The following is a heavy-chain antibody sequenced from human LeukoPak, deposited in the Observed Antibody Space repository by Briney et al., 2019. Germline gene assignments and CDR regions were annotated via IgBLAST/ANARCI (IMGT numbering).Heavy chain of an antibody. J-gene: IGHJ6*02. D-gene: IGHD3-22*01. V-gene: IGHV4-39*01. Sequence: SETLSLTCNVSGGSVSSSSYYWGWIRQPPGKGLEWIGSIYYSGSTYYNPSLKSRVTISVDTSKNQFSLKLSSVTAADTAVYYCARQPYDSSGYYYYYGMDVWGQGTTVTVSS. CDR3: ARQPYDSSGYYYYYGMDV. CDR1: GGSVSSSSYY. CDR2: IYYSGST.